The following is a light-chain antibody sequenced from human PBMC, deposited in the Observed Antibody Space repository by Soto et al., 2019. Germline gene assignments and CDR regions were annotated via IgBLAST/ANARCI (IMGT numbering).Light chain of an antibody. Sequence: IVLTQSPGTLSLSPGERATLSCRASQSVSSSYLVWYQQRPGQAPRLLIYGAFSRATGIPVRFSGSGSGTEFILTISRLEPEDFAVYYCQQYGSSPYTFGQGTKLEIK. CDR3: QQYGSSPYT. V-gene: IGKV3-20*01. J-gene: IGKJ2*01. CDR1: QSVSSSY. CDR2: GAF.